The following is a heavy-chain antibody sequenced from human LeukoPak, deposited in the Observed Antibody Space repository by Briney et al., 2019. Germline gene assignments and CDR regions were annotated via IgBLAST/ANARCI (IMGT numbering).Heavy chain of an antibody. CDR2: IRYDGSNK. J-gene: IGHJ4*02. CDR3: AKYRRFLEWLSLDY. V-gene: IGHV3-30*02. D-gene: IGHD3-3*01. CDR1: GFTFSSYG. Sequence: GGSLRLSCAASGFTFSSYGMHWVRQAPGKGLEWVAFIRYDGSNKYYADSVKGRFTISRDNSKNTLYLQMNSLRAEDTAVYYCAKYRRFLEWLSLDYWGQGTLVTVSS.